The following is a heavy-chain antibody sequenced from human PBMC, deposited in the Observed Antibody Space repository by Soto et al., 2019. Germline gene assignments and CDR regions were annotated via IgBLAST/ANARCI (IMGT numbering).Heavy chain of an antibody. V-gene: IGHV4-39*01. CDR3: ARRDYDSSGYSY. Sequence: QLQLQESGPGLVKPSETLSLTCTVSGGSISSSSYYWGWIRQPPGKGLEWIGSIYYSGSTYYNPSLKRRVTISVDTSKNQFSLKLSSVTAADTAVYYCARRDYDSSGYSYWGQGTLVTVSS. CDR1: GGSISSSSYY. CDR2: IYYSGST. D-gene: IGHD3-22*01. J-gene: IGHJ4*02.